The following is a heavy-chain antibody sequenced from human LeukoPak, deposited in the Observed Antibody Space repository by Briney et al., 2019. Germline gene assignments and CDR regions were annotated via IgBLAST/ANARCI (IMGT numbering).Heavy chain of an antibody. Sequence: SETLSLTCTVSGGSISSYYWSWIRQPPGKGLEWIGYIYYSGSTNYNPSLKSRVTISVDTSKNQFSLKLSSVTAGDTAVYYCARAPGIAAAGTHFDFWGQGTLVTVSS. CDR3: ARAPGIAAAGTHFDF. J-gene: IGHJ4*02. CDR1: GGSISSYY. D-gene: IGHD6-13*01. V-gene: IGHV4-59*01. CDR2: IYYSGST.